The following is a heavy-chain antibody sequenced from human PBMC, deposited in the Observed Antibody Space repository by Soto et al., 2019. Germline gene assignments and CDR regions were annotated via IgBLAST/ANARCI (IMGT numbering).Heavy chain of an antibody. CDR3: ARKSDSSPVPEADGV. D-gene: IGHD2-8*01. V-gene: IGHV3-53*02. J-gene: IGHJ4*02. CDR1: GFSVGSNY. Sequence: VQLVETGGGLIQPGGSLRLSCAAYGFSVGSNYMTWVRQSPGKGLEWVSLIYSNGDTDYADSVKGRFSISRDNFKNTLYLQMNNLRAEDTAVYHCARKSDSSPVPEADGVWGRGTLVTVSS. CDR2: IYSNGDT.